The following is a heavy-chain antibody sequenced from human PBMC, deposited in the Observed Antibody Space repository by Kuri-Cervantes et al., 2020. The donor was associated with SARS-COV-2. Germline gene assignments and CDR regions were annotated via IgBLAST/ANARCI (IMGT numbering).Heavy chain of an antibody. CDR1: GFTFDDYA. CDR2: ISSSSSYI. CDR3: AREGAYDFWSIDY. J-gene: IGHJ4*02. V-gene: IGHV3-21*01. D-gene: IGHD3-3*01. Sequence: GESLKISCAASGFTFDDYAMHWVRQAPGKGLEWVPSISSSSSYIYYADPVKGRFTISRDNDKNSLYLQMNSLRAEDTAVYYCAREGAYDFWSIDYWGQGTLVTVSS.